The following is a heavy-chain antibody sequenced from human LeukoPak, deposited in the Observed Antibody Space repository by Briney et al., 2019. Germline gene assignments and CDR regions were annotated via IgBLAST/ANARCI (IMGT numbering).Heavy chain of an antibody. J-gene: IGHJ4*02. CDR3: ARISLTGYAPISGYFDY. CDR2: ISSNSRYT. D-gene: IGHD3-9*01. Sequence: GGSLRLSCAASGFTFSSYSMNWVRQAPGKGLEWVSSISSNSRYTYYADSVKGRFTISRDNAKSSLYLQMNSLRADDTAVYYCARISLTGYAPISGYFDYWGQGTLVTVSS. V-gene: IGHV3-21*01. CDR1: GFTFSSYS.